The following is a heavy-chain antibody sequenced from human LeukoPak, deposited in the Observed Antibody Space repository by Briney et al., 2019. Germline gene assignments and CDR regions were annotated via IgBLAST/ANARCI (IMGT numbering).Heavy chain of an antibody. CDR1: GFTFSSYA. D-gene: IGHD3-10*01. CDR2: ISSNGGST. CDR3: AAAGGY. V-gene: IGHV3-64*01. J-gene: IGHJ4*02. Sequence: PGGSLRLSCAASGFTFSSYAMHWVRQAPGKGLEYVSAISSNGGSTYYANSVKGRFTISRDNSKNTLYLQMGSLRAEDMAVYYCAAAGGYWGQGTLVTVSS.